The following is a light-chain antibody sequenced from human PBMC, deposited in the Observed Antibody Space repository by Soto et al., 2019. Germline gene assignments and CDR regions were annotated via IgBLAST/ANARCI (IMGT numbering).Light chain of an antibody. J-gene: IGLJ3*02. CDR3: CSYAGSYDWV. CDR1: SSDVGGYNY. CDR2: EVT. Sequence: QSALTQPRSVSGSPGQTVTISCTGTSSDVGGYNYVPWYQQHPGKAPKVLIYEVTKRPSGVPDRFSGSKSGNTASLTISGLQAEDEADYYCCSYAGSYDWVFGGGTKLTVL. V-gene: IGLV2-11*01.